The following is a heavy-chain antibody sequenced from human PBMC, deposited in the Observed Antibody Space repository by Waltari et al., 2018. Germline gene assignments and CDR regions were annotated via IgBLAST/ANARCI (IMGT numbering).Heavy chain of an antibody. CDR1: GFTFSSYA. V-gene: IGHV3-30-3*01. J-gene: IGHJ4*02. CDR3: ARGYSSSWYGGFDY. Sequence: QVQLVESGGGVVQPGRSLRLSCAASGFTFSSYAMHWVRQAPGKGLEWVAVISYDGSNKYYADSVKGRFTISRDNSKNTLYLQMNSLRAEGTAVYYCARGYSSSWYGGFDYWGQGTLVTVSS. CDR2: ISYDGSNK. D-gene: IGHD6-13*01.